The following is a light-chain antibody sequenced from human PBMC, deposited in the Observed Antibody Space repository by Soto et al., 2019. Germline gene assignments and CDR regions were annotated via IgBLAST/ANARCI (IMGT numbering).Light chain of an antibody. CDR1: QSLLDTSNNKNY. V-gene: IGKV4-1*01. J-gene: IGKJ2*01. Sequence: DIVMTQSPDSLAVSLGERATINCKSSQSLLDTSNNKNYVAWYQQKPGQPPKLLIYWASARQSGVPDRFSGSGSGTDFTLTISNLQAEDVAVYYCHQYYSALFTFGHGTKLEI. CDR2: WAS. CDR3: HQYYSALFT.